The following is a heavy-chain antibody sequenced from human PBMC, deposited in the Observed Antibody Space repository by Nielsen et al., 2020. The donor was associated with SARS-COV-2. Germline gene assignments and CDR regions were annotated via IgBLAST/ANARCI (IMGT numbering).Heavy chain of an antibody. CDR3: AALYCGGDCYIYYYGMDV. D-gene: IGHD2-21*02. J-gene: IGHJ6*02. CDR1: GFTVSSNY. V-gene: IGHV3-66*03. CDR2: IYSCGST. Sequence: GESLKISCAASGFTVSSNYMSWVRQAPGKGLEWVSVIYSCGSTYYADSVKGRFTISRDNSKNTLYLQMNSLRAEDTAVYYCAALYCGGDCYIYYYGMDVWGQGTTVTVSS.